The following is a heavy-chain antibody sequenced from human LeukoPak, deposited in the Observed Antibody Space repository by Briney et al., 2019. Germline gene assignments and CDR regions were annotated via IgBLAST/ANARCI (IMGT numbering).Heavy chain of an antibody. J-gene: IGHJ4*02. Sequence: ASVKVSCKASGYTLTSYYMHWVRQAPGQGLEWMGIINPSVGSTSYAQKFQGRVTMTRDTSTSTVYMELSSLRSEDTAVYYCARDNSYDYVWGCYRYPDYWGQGTLVTVSS. V-gene: IGHV1-46*01. CDR3: ARDNSYDYVWGCYRYPDY. CDR1: GYTLTSYY. CDR2: INPSVGST. D-gene: IGHD3-16*02.